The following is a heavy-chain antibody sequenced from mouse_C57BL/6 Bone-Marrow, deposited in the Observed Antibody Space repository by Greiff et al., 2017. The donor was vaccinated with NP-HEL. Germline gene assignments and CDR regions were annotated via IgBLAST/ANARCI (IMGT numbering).Heavy chain of an antibody. Sequence: DVKLVESGGDLVKPGGSLKLSCAASGFTFSSYGMSWVRQTPDKRLEWVATISSGGSYTYYPDSVKGRFTISRDNAKNTLYLQMSSLKSKDTAMYYCARKGQWYLYYAMDYWGQGTSVTVSS. CDR2: ISSGGSYT. CDR1: GFTFSSYG. D-gene: IGHD2-1*01. V-gene: IGHV5-6*02. J-gene: IGHJ4*01. CDR3: ARKGQWYLYYAMDY.